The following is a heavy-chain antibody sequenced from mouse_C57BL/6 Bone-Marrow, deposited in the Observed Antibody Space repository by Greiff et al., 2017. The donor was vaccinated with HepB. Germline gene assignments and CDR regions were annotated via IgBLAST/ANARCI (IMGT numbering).Heavy chain of an antibody. CDR1: GYTFTSYW. CDR2: IHPNSGST. D-gene: IGHD3-3*01. J-gene: IGHJ1*03. V-gene: IGHV1-64*01. Sequence: QVQLQQPGAELVKPGASVKLSCKASGYTFTSYWMHWVKQRPGQGLEWIGMIHPNSGSTNYNEKFKSKATLTVDKSSSTAYMQLSSLTSEDSAVYDCARSDSHGYFDVWGTGTTVTVSS. CDR3: ARSDSHGYFDV.